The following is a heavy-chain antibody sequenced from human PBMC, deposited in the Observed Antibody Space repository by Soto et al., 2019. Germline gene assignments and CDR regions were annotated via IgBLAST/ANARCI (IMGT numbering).Heavy chain of an antibody. D-gene: IGHD3-22*01. V-gene: IGHV1-2*02. CDR2: INPNSGGT. CDR1: GYTFTGYY. Sequence: ASVKVSCKASGYTFTGYYMHWVRQAPGQGLEWMGWINPNSGGTNYAQKFQGRVTMTRDTSISTAYMELSRLRSDDTAVYYCARVTDYYDSSGYFLGAFDIWGQGTMVTVSS. CDR3: ARVTDYYDSSGYFLGAFDI. J-gene: IGHJ3*02.